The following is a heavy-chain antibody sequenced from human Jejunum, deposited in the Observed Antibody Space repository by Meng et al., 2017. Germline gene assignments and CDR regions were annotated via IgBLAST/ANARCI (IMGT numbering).Heavy chain of an antibody. Sequence: GESLKISCAASGFTFSNSYMSWVRQAPGKGLEWVGRIKRKSDGGTTDYAAPVKGRFTISRDDSENTLFLQMNNLKTEDTAVYYCGTGSACDIWGQGTMVTVSS. D-gene: IGHD3/OR15-3a*01. CDR2: IKRKSDGGTT. CDR3: GTGSACDI. J-gene: IGHJ3*02. V-gene: IGHV3-15*01. CDR1: GFTFSNSY.